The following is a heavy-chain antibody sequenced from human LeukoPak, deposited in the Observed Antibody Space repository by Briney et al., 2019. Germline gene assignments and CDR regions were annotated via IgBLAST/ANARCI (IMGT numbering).Heavy chain of an antibody. CDR3: TTDGMLGYCSGGSCPYYFDY. Sequence: PGGSLRLSCAASGFTFSTYGMHWVRQAPGKGLEWVTFIRYDGSNKYYADSVKGRFTIYRDNSKNTLYLQMNSLKTEDTAVYYCTTDGMLGYCSGGSCPYYFDYWGQGTLVTVSS. D-gene: IGHD2-15*01. J-gene: IGHJ4*02. CDR1: GFTFSTYG. V-gene: IGHV3-30*02. CDR2: IRYDGSNK.